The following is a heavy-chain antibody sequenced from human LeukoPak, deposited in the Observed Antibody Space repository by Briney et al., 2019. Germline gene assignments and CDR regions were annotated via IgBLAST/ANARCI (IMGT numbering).Heavy chain of an antibody. CDR3: GRAGSGGRDGYNSVF. Sequence: GGSLRLSCAASGFTFSSYAMSWVRQAPGKGLEWISYISSGGLTIYYANSVKGRFTISRDNAKNSLYLQMNSLRAEDTAVYYCGRAGSGGRDGYNSVFWGQGTLVTVSS. CDR2: ISSGGLTI. V-gene: IGHV3-48*04. D-gene: IGHD5-24*01. CDR1: GFTFSSYA. J-gene: IGHJ4*02.